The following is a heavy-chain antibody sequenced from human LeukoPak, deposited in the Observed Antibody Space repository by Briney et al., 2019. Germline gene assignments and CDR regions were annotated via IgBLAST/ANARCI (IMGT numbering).Heavy chain of an antibody. V-gene: IGHV4-59*01. CDR2: IYYSGST. J-gene: IGHJ6*03. CDR3: ARVVGSSWYPYYYYMDV. CDR1: GVSISGYY. Sequence: SETLSLTCTVSGVSISGYYWSWIRQPPGKGLEWIGYIYYSGSTNYNPSLKSRVTISVDTSKNQFSLKLSSVTAADTAVYYCARVVGSSWYPYYYYMDVWGKGTTVTVSS. D-gene: IGHD6-13*01.